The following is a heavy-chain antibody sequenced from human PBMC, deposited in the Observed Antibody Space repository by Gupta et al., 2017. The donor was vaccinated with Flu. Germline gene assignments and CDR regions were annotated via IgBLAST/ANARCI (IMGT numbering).Heavy chain of an antibody. Sequence: EVQLVQSGAEVKKPGESLKISCQGSGYNFNTYWIAWVRQMPGKGLEWVGIINPDDSDTRYRPSLQGQFTISVDKSINTTYLQWTNLKASDTAMYYCTRQYYDGPAFESNWFDPWGQGTLVTVSS. CDR2: INPDDSDT. V-gene: IGHV5-51*01. CDR3: TRQYYDGPAFESNWFDP. D-gene: IGHD3-16*01. CDR1: GYNFNTYW. J-gene: IGHJ5*02.